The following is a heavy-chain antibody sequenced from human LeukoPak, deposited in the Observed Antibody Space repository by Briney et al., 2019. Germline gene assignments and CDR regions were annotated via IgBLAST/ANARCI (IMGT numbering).Heavy chain of an antibody. CDR1: GFTFSSYS. CDR2: ISSSSSYI. Sequence: GGSLRLSCAASGFTFSSYSMNWVRQAPGKGLEWVSSISSSSSYIYYADSVKGRFTISRDNAKNSLYLQMNSLRAEDTAVYYCARDVLLWFGSSPDYYGMDVWGQGTTVTVSS. D-gene: IGHD3-10*01. J-gene: IGHJ6*02. V-gene: IGHV3-21*01. CDR3: ARDVLLWFGSSPDYYGMDV.